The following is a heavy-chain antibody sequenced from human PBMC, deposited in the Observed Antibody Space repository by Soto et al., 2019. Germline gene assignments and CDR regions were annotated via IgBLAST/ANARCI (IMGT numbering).Heavy chain of an antibody. CDR2: ICYTGGS. V-gene: IGHV4-31*03. Sequence: QVQLQESGPGLVKPSQTLSLSCTASGGPIISTKDYWRWIRQLPGGCLEWIGYICYTGGSYSNPSLKSRITIAVDTSKNQFSFNLTSVTAADTAIYYCARATVVRGARGRVGVWGHGTTVTVAS. CDR1: GGPIISTKDY. D-gene: IGHD3-10*01. CDR3: ARATVVRGARGRVGV. J-gene: IGHJ6*02.